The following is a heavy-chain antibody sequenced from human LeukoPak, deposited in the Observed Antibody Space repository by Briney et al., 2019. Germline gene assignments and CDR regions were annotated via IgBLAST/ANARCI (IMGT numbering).Heavy chain of an antibody. CDR2: IHYSGCT. V-gene: IGHV4-39*01. D-gene: IGHD6-13*01. CDR1: ARSIYNTGPG. CDR3: ARRFDRSGRWAFDS. J-gene: IGHJ4*02. Sequence: SDCLSLTCSVAARSIYNTGPGSGWIRQPPGKGLEWIGSIHYSGCTYYHPSLKCPSSMSVDTSGSQFYCRVRELTAPPPAIFYCARRFDRSGRWAFDSWGQGTLVTVSS.